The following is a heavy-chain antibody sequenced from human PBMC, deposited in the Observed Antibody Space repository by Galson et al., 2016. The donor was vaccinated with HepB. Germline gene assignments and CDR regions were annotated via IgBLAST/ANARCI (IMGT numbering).Heavy chain of an antibody. Sequence: SETLSLTCTVSGGSISGTPYYYCWVRQPPGKGLEWIGSIYYSGTTYYNPSLKSRVTISVDTSKNQFSLKLISVTAADTAVYYCARQQLLLPNWFDPWGQGTLVTVSS. D-gene: IGHD3-22*01. J-gene: IGHJ5*02. CDR1: GGSISGTPYY. V-gene: IGHV4-39*01. CDR3: ARQQLLLPNWFDP. CDR2: IYYSGTT.